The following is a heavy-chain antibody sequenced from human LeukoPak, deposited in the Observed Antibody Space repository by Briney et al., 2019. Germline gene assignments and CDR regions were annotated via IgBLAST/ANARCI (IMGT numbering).Heavy chain of an antibody. D-gene: IGHD5-18*01. V-gene: IGHV4-59*12. CDR3: AGYSYGFFDY. J-gene: IGHJ4*02. CDR2: IYHSGST. CDR1: GGSISSYY. Sequence: SETLSLTCTVSGGSISSYYWSWIRQPPGKGLEWIGYIYHSGSTYYNPSLKSRVTISVDRSKNQFSLKLSSVTAADTAVYYCAGYSYGFFDYWGQGTLVTVSS.